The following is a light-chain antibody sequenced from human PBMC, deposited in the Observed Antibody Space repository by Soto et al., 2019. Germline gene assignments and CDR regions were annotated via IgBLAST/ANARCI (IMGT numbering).Light chain of an antibody. CDR3: QQEKT. CDR2: GAS. Sequence: EIVLTQSPGTLSLSPGERATLSCRASQSVSSSYLAWYQQKPGQAPRLLIYGASRRATGIPDRFSGSGSGTDFTLTISGLEPEDFEVYYCQQEKTFGQGTKVEIK. V-gene: IGKV3-20*01. J-gene: IGKJ1*01. CDR1: QSVSSSY.